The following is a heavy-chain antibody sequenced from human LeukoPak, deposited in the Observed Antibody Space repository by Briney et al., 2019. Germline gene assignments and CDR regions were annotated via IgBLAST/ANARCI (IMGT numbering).Heavy chain of an antibody. J-gene: IGHJ4*02. V-gene: IGHV5-51*01. CDR1: GYSFTTYW. Sequence: GESLKISCKASGYSFTTYWIGWVRQMPGKGLEWMGIIYPGNSDTRYSPSFQGQVTFSADKSISTAYLQWSSLKASDTAMYYCARLASQWELPTLFDYWGQGTLVTVSS. CDR2: IYPGNSDT. CDR3: ARLASQWELPTLFDY. D-gene: IGHD1-26*01.